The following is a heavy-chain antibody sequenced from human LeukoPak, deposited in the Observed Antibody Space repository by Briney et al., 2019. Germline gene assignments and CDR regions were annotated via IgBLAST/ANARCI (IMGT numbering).Heavy chain of an antibody. CDR3: TKDSSILTGYYDY. Sequence: GGSRRLSCAASGVTLSNAWMSWVRQAPGSGLEWVGRIKSKTDGGTTDYAAPVKGRFTISRDDSKNTLYLQMNSLKTEDTAVYYCTKDSSILTGYYDYWGQGTLVTVSS. V-gene: IGHV3-15*01. D-gene: IGHD3-9*01. CDR1: GVTLSNAW. J-gene: IGHJ4*02. CDR2: IKSKTDGGTT.